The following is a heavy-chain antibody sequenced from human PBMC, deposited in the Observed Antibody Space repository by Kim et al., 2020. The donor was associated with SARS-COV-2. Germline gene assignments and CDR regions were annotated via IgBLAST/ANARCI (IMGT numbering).Heavy chain of an antibody. D-gene: IGHD3-22*01. CDR3: ARDRHYYDSSGFFDY. V-gene: IGHV1-69*13. CDR1: GGTFSSYA. Sequence: SVKVSCKASGGTFSSYAISWVRQAPGQGLEWMGGIIPIFGTANYAQKFQGRVTITADESTSTAYMELSSLRSEDTAVYYCARDRHYYDSSGFFDYWGQGTLVTVSS. J-gene: IGHJ4*02. CDR2: IIPIFGTA.